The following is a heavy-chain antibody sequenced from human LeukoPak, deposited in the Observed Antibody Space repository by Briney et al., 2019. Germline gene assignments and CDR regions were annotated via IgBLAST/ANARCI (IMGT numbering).Heavy chain of an antibody. V-gene: IGHV3-7*01. CDR2: IKQDGSEE. J-gene: IGHJ5*02. CDR3: AREGYFGIVVVPAALFDP. CDR1: GFTFSSYW. D-gene: IGHD2-2*01. Sequence: GGSLRLSCAASGFTFSSYWMSWVRQAPGKGLEWVANIKQDGSEEYYVDSVKGRFTISRDNAKNSLYLQMNSLRAEDTAVYYCAREGYFGIVVVPAALFDPWGQGTLVTVSS.